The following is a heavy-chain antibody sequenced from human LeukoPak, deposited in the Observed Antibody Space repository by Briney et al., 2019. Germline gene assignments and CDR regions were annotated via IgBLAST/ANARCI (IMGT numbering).Heavy chain of an antibody. V-gene: IGHV4-59*01. D-gene: IGHD3-22*01. J-gene: IGHJ3*02. CDR3: ARDRRGYYDSSGFTTDAFDI. CDR1: GGSISSYY. Sequence: SETLSLTCTVSGGSISSYYWSWLRQPPGKGLEWIGYIYYSGSSNYNPSLTSRVTISVETSKNQFSLKLSSVTAADTAVYYCARDRRGYYDSSGFTTDAFDIWGQGTMVTVSS. CDR2: IYYSGSS.